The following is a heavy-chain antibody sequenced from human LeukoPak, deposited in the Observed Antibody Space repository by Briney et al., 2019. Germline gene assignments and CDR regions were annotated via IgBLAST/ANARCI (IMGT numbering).Heavy chain of an antibody. V-gene: IGHV3-23*01. CDR2: ISGSGGST. CDR1: GFTFSSYA. Sequence: GGSLRLSCAASGFTFSSYAMSWVRQAPGKGLEWVSAISGSGGSTYYADSVKGRFTISRDNSKNTLYLQMNSLRAEDTAVYYCPKDWYDILTGYYPLFDYWGQGTLVTVSS. D-gene: IGHD3-9*01. J-gene: IGHJ4*02. CDR3: PKDWYDILTGYYPLFDY.